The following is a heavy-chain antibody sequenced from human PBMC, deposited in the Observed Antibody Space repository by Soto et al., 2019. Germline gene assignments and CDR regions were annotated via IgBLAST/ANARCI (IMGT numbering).Heavy chain of an antibody. CDR1: GGSFSGYY. D-gene: IGHD6-13*01. J-gene: IGHJ4*02. Sequence: QVQLQQWGAGLLKPSETLSLTCAVYGGSFSGYYWSWIHQPHGRGLERIGEINHSGSTNYNPSLKSRVTISVDTSQHQFSLKLSSVDGADTAVYYCASYSSSWYYFDYWGQGTLVTVSS. CDR3: ASYSSSWYYFDY. V-gene: IGHV4-34*01. CDR2: INHSGST.